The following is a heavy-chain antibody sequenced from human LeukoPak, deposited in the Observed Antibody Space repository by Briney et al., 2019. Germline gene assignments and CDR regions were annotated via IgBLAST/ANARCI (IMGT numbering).Heavy chain of an antibody. D-gene: IGHD6-13*01. CDR1: GGSISSSSYY. V-gene: IGHV4-39*01. J-gene: IGHJ4*02. Sequence: SETLSLTCTVSGGSISSSSYYWGWIRQPPGKGLEWIGSIYYRGSTYYNPSLKSRVTISVDTSKNRFSLKLSSVTAADTAVYYCARRSSWRAHYFDYWGQGTLVTVSS. CDR2: IYYRGST. CDR3: ARRSSWRAHYFDY.